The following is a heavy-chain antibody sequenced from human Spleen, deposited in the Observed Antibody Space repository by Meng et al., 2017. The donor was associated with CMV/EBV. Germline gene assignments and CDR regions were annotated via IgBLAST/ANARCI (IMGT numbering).Heavy chain of an antibody. Sequence: SETLSLTCTVAGGSISSISYYWGWVRQPPGKGLEWIGSIYYSGSTYYNPSLKSRVTISVDTSKNQFSLKLSSVTAADTAVYYCARGKIRVVVPAASPWFDPWGQGTLVTVSS. J-gene: IGHJ5*02. CDR2: IYYSGST. CDR1: GGSISSISYY. V-gene: IGHV4-39*01. D-gene: IGHD2-2*01. CDR3: ARGKIRVVVPAASPWFDP.